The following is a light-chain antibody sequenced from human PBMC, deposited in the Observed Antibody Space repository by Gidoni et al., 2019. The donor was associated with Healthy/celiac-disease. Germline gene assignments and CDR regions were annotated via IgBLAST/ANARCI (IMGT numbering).Light chain of an antibody. J-gene: IGKJ5*01. CDR1: QGISSY. CDR2: AAS. Sequence: IQLTQSPSSLSASVGDRVTITCRASQGISSYLAWYQQKPGKAPKPLIYAASTLQSGVPSRFSGSVSGTDFTLSISSLQPEDFATYYCQQLNSYPTFGQGTRLEIK. V-gene: IGKV1-9*01. CDR3: QQLNSYPT.